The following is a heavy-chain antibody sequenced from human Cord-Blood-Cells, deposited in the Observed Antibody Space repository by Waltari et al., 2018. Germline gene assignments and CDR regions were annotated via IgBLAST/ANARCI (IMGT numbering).Heavy chain of an antibody. D-gene: IGHD3-10*01. CDR1: GYSISSGYY. J-gene: IGHJ6*02. Sequence: QVQLQESGPGLVKPSETLSLTCAVSGYSISSGYYWGWIRQPPGKGLEWIGSIYHSGSTYYNPTLKSRGTISVDTSKNQFSLKLSSVTAADTAVYYCAREKDGSGSYEYYGMDVWGQGTTVTVSS. V-gene: IGHV4-38-2*02. CDR3: AREKDGSGSYEYYGMDV. CDR2: IYHSGST.